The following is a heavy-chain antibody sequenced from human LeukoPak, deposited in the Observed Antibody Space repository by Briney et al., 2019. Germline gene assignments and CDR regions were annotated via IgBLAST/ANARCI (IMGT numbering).Heavy chain of an antibody. CDR3: AIMHGYYDGSGFWVQ. Sequence: GGSLRLACAASGFTFDDYAMHWVRQAPGKGLEWVSGISWNSGSIGYADSVKGRFTISRDNTRDTLYLQMNSLRDEDTGVYYCAIMHGYYDGSGFWVQWGQGTLVTVSS. CDR2: ISWNSGSI. D-gene: IGHD3-22*01. V-gene: IGHV3-9*01. CDR1: GFTFDDYA. J-gene: IGHJ4*02.